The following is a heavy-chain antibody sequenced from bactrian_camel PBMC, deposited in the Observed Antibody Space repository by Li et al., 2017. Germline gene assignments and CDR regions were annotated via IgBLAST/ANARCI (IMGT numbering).Heavy chain of an antibody. Sequence: VQLVESGGGSVQAGGSLRLTCAASGLAGTTYYMAWFRQAPGKEREGVARIYTGSGNTYYADSVKGRFTISQDNAKNTVYLQMNSLKPEDTAMYYCAARGPYCYTKLSVADFTYWGQGTQVTVS. D-gene: IGHD2*01. CDR3: AARGPYCYTKLSVADFTY. CDR1: GLAGTTYY. J-gene: IGHJ6*01. V-gene: IGHV3S40*01. CDR2: IYTGSGNT.